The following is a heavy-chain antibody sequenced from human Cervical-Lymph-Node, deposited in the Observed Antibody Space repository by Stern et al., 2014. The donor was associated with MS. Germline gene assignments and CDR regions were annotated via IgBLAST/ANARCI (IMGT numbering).Heavy chain of an antibody. J-gene: IGHJ4*02. V-gene: IGHV6-1*01. D-gene: IGHD2-2*01. CDR3: VGRPTSSRPFDF. CDR2: TYYRSKWYS. Sequence: VQLVESGPGLVKPSQTLSLTCAISGDSVSSNSAAWNWIRQSPSRGLEWLGRTYYRSKWYSDYAVSVKSRISINPDTSKNQFSLQLNSVTPEDTAVYYCVGRPTSSRPFDFWGQGTLVTVSS. CDR1: GDSVSSNSAA.